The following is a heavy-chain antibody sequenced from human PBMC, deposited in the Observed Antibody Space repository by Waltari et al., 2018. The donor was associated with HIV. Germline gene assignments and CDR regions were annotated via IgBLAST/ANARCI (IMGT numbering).Heavy chain of an antibody. D-gene: IGHD2-15*01. J-gene: IGHJ4*02. V-gene: IGHV3-30*18. Sequence: QVQLVESGGGVVQPGRSLRLSCAASGFTFSSYGMHWVRQAPGKGLEWVAGIWYDGRNKYYADSVKGRFTISRDNSKNTLYLQMNSLRAEDTAMYYCAKASLVVGQGPADYWGQGTLVTVSS. CDR2: IWYDGRNK. CDR3: AKASLVVGQGPADY. CDR1: GFTFSSYG.